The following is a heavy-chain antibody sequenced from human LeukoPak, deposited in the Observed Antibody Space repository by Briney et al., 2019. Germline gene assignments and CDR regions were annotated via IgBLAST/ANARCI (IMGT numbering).Heavy chain of an antibody. V-gene: IGHV4-59*12. CDR2: IYYSGST. D-gene: IGHD6-13*01. CDR1: GGSITNYY. CDR3: ARVAPGELEAAEDY. Sequence: PSETLSLTCTVSGGSITNYYWSWIRQPPGKGLEWIGYIYYSGSTKYNPSLKSRLTISLDTSKNQFSLKLSSVTAADTAVYYCARVAPGELEAAEDYWGQGTLVTVSS. J-gene: IGHJ4*02.